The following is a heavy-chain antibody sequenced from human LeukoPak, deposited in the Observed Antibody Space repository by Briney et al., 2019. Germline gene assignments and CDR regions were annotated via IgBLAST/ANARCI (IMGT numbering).Heavy chain of an antibody. J-gene: IGHJ4*02. V-gene: IGHV3-30*18. CDR2: ISYDGNSQ. D-gene: IGHD1-1*01. Sequence: GRSLTLSCAAAAFTFSNYALHWVRQAAGRGLEWVAAISYDGNSQHYGAPVKGRFTISRDNSKNTVYLQINTLRTDDAAIYYCAKPYPTLTTSAVLDNWGQGTLVTVSS. CDR3: AKPYPTLTTSAVLDN. CDR1: AFTFSNYA.